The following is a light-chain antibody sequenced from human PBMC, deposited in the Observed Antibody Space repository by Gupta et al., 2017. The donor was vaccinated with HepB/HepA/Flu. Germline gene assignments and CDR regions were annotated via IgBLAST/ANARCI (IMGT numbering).Light chain of an antibody. CDR3: MQALQTPRT. Sequence: DIVMTQPPLSLPVTPGEPASISCRSSQSLLHSSGYNYLDWYLQKPGQSPQLLISLGSNRASGVPDRFSGSGSGTYFTLKISRVEAEDVGVYYCMQALQTPRTFGQGTKVEIK. CDR2: LGS. J-gene: IGKJ1*01. V-gene: IGKV2-28*01. CDR1: QSLLHSSGYNY.